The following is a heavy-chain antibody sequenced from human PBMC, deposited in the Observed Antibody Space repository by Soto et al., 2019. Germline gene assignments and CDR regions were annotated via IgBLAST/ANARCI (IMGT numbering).Heavy chain of an antibody. CDR2: IYYSGST. Sequence: PSETKSLRRSVSGGSISSLYWSWIRQHPGKVLEWIGYIYYSGSTNYNPSLKSRVTISVDTSKNQFSLKLSSVTAADTAVCYCARLTLVNGSGSYRSNVVDYWGQGTLVTVSS. J-gene: IGHJ4*02. V-gene: IGHV4-59*08. CDR1: GGSISSLY. D-gene: IGHD3-10*01. CDR3: ARLTLVNGSGSYRSNVVDY.